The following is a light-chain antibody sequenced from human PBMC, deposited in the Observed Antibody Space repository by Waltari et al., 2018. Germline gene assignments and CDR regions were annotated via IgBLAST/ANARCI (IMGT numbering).Light chain of an antibody. CDR2: DVS. CDR1: SSDVGGYNY. CDR3: CSYAGSYTP. J-gene: IGLJ1*01. V-gene: IGLV2-11*01. Sequence: QSALTQPRSVSVSPGQSVTISCTGTSSDVGGYNYVSWYQQHPGKAPKLMIYDVSKRPSGVPDRFSGSKSGNTASLTISGLQAEDEADYYCCSYAGSYTPFGTGTKVTVL.